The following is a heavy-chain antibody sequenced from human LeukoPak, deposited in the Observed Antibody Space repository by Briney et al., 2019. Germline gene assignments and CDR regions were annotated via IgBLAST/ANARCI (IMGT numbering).Heavy chain of an antibody. Sequence: SETLSLTCTVSGGSISSSSYYWGWIRQPPGKGLEWIGSIYYSGSTYYNPSLKSRVTISVDTSKNQFSLKLSSVTAADTAVYYCARSSYYYGSGSDLPLNWFDPWGQGTLVTVSS. CDR2: IYYSGST. CDR1: GGSISSSSYY. J-gene: IGHJ5*02. V-gene: IGHV4-39*01. D-gene: IGHD3-10*01. CDR3: ARSSYYYGSGSDLPLNWFDP.